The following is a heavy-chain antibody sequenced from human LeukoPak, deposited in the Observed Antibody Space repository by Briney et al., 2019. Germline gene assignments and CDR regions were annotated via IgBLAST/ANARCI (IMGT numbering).Heavy chain of an antibody. V-gene: IGHV4-39*01. Sequence: SETLSLTCTVSGGSISSSSYYWGWIRQPPGKGLEWIGSIYYSGSTYYNPSLKSRVTISVDTSKNQFSLKLSSVTAADTAVYYCARHLGPFPVAHYYYYYMDVWGKGTTATVSS. CDR1: GGSISSSSYY. J-gene: IGHJ6*03. CDR3: ARHLGPFPVAHYYYYYMDV. D-gene: IGHD6-19*01. CDR2: IYYSGST.